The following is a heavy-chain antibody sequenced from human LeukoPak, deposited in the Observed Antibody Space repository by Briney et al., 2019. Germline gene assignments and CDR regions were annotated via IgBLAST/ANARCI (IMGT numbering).Heavy chain of an antibody. Sequence: SETLSLTCAVYGGSFSGYYWSWIRQPPGKGLEWIGEINHSGSTNYNPSLKSRVTISVDTSKNQFSLKLSSVTAADTAVYYCARGPRGYSYGSPPYYFDYWGQGTLVTVSS. CDR2: INHSGST. CDR1: GGSFSGYY. D-gene: IGHD5-18*01. J-gene: IGHJ4*02. CDR3: ARGPRGYSYGSPPYYFDY. V-gene: IGHV4-34*01.